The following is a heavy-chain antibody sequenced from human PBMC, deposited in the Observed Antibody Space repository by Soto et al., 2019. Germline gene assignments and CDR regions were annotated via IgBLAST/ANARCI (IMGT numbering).Heavy chain of an antibody. CDR2: ISYDGSNK. CDR3: AKDPASRLRLGELSRTLANYYYYGMDV. Sequence: LRLSCAASGFTFSSYGMHWVRQAPGKGLEWVAVISYDGSNKYYADSVKGRFTISRDNSKNTLYLQMNSLRAEDTAVYYCAKDPASRLRLGELSRTLANYYYYGMDVWGQGTTVTAP. D-gene: IGHD3-16*02. J-gene: IGHJ6*02. V-gene: IGHV3-30*18. CDR1: GFTFSSYG.